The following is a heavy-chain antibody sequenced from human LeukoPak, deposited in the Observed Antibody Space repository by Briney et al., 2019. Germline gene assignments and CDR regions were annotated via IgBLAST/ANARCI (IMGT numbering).Heavy chain of an antibody. CDR1: GFTFSSYS. J-gene: IGHJ4*02. CDR2: IYYSGST. Sequence: GSLRLSCAASGFTFSSYSMNWVRQAPGKGLEWIGYIYYSGSTNYNPSLKGRVTISIDTPKNQFSLKLSSVTAADTAVYYCATSITFGGVIVDQFDYWGQGILVSVSS. CDR3: ATSITFGGVIVDQFDY. D-gene: IGHD3-16*02. V-gene: IGHV4-59*01.